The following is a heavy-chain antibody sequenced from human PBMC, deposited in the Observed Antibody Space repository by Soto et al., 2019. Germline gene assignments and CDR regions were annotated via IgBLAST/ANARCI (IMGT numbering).Heavy chain of an antibody. CDR3: ARGDSRGY. J-gene: IGHJ4*02. CDR1: GFTFSSYA. Sequence: GGSLRLSCAASGFTFSSYAMHWVRQAPGKGLEYVSAISSNGGSTYYANSVKGRFTISRDNSKNTLYLQMGSLRAEDMAVYYCARGDSRGYWGQGTLVTVSS. D-gene: IGHD3-22*01. V-gene: IGHV3-64*01. CDR2: ISSNGGST.